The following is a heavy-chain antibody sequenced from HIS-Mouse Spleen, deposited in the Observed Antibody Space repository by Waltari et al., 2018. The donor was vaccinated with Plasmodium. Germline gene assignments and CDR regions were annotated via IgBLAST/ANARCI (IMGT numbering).Heavy chain of an antibody. CDR1: VGSISSYY. Sequence: QVQLQESGPGLVKPSETLSLTCTVSVGSISSYYWNWIRQPPGKGLEWIGYIYYSGSTNYNPSLKSRVTISVDTSKNQFSLKLSSVTAADTAVYYCAREVNSGTFDYWGQGTLVTVSS. CDR3: AREVNSGTFDY. V-gene: IGHV4-59*01. CDR2: IYYSGST. J-gene: IGHJ4*02. D-gene: IGHD1-26*01.